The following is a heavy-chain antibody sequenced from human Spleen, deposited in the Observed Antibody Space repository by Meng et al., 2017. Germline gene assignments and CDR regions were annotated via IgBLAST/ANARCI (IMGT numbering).Heavy chain of an antibody. Sequence: GGSLRLSCAASGFTFSSYWMSWVRQAPGKGLEWVANIKQDGNEKYYVDSVKGRFTISRDNAKNSLYLQMNSLRAEDTAVYYCAKPYSSGAFDYWGQGTLVTVSS. CDR3: AKPYSSGAFDY. J-gene: IGHJ4*02. CDR1: GFTFSSYW. D-gene: IGHD6-19*01. CDR2: IKQDGNEK. V-gene: IGHV3-7*01.